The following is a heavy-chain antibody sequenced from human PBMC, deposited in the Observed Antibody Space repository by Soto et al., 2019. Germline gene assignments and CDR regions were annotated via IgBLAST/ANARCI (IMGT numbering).Heavy chain of an antibody. V-gene: IGHV3-30-3*01. Sequence: QVQLVESGGGVVQPGRSLRLSCAASGFTFSSYAMHWVRQAPGKGLEWVAVISYDGSNKYYADSVKGRFTISRDNSKNTLYLQMNSLRAEDTAVYYCARGSHYDSSGYYPEYFQHWGQGTLVTVSS. CDR3: ARGSHYDSSGYYPEYFQH. CDR2: ISYDGSNK. CDR1: GFTFSSYA. J-gene: IGHJ1*01. D-gene: IGHD3-22*01.